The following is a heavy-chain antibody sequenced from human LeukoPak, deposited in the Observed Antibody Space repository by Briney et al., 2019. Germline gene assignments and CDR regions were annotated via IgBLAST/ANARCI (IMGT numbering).Heavy chain of an antibody. CDR1: GFTFGSYG. D-gene: IGHD7-27*01. Sequence: GGSLRLSCAASGFTFGSYGMHWVRQAPGKGLEWVSYITRSSSSIYYADSVKGRFTIARDNAESSLYLQMNGLSVEDTAVYYCATGDRGVFAIWGQGTMVIVSS. V-gene: IGHV3-48*04. J-gene: IGHJ3*02. CDR2: ITRSSSSI. CDR3: ATGDRGVFAI.